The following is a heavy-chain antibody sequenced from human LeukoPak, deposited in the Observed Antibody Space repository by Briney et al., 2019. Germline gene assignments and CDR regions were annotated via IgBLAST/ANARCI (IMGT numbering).Heavy chain of an antibody. D-gene: IGHD3-10*01. J-gene: IGHJ4*02. CDR2: ISAYNGNT. CDR1: GYTFTSYG. CDR3: ARDKTLWFGELLSTPFDY. V-gene: IGHV1-18*01. Sequence: ASVKVSCEASGYTFTSYGISWVRQAPGQGLEWMGWISAYNGNTNYAQKLQGRVTMTTDTSTSTAYMELRSLRSDDTAVYYCARDKTLWFGELLSTPFDYWGQGTLVTVSS.